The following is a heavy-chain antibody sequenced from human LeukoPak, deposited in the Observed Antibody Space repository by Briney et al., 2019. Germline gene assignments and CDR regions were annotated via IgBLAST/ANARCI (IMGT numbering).Heavy chain of an antibody. CDR2: IYSGGST. D-gene: IGHD6-19*01. V-gene: IGHV3-53*04. Sequence: GGSLRLSCAVSGFTFSSYEMSWVRQAPGKGLEWVSVIYSGGSTYYADSVKGRFTISRHNSKNTLYLQMNSLRAEDTAVYYCARYSSGWYEEEFDYWGQGTLVTVSS. CDR1: GFTFSSYE. J-gene: IGHJ4*02. CDR3: ARYSSGWYEEEFDY.